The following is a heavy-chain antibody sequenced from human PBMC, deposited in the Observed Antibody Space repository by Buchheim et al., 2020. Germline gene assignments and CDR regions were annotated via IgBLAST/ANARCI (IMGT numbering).Heavy chain of an antibody. J-gene: IGHJ4*02. D-gene: IGHD3-16*01. CDR2: IWHDGSNK. CDR1: GFTFSSYG. CDR3: ARGGNGGHFDY. V-gene: IGHV3-33*01. Sequence: QVQLVESGGGVVQPGRSLRLSCAASGFTFSSYGVHWVRQAPGKGPEWVAVIWHDGSNKYYAESVKGRSTISRDNSKNTLYLQINSLRAEDTAVYYCARGGNGGHFDYWGQGTL.